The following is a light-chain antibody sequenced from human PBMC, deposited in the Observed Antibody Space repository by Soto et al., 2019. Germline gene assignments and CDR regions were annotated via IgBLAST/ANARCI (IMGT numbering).Light chain of an antibody. CDR3: QQGYSTLSWT. CDR2: AAS. J-gene: IGKJ1*01. Sequence: DIHMTQSPSSLSASVGDRVTITCRASQSISSYLDWYQQKPGKAPKLLIYAASSLQSGVPSTFSGSGAGTDVTLTISSLQPEDFATYYCQQGYSTLSWTFGQGTKVEIK. V-gene: IGKV1-39*01. CDR1: QSISSY.